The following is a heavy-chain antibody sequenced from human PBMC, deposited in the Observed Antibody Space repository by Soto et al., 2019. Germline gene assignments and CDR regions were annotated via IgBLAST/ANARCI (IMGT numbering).Heavy chain of an antibody. J-gene: IGHJ5*02. D-gene: IGHD1-26*01. Sequence: QVQLQQWGAGLLKPSETLSLTCAVYGGSFSGYYWSWIRQPPGKGLEWIGEINHSGSTNYTPSLKSRVTISVDTSKNQFSLKLSSVTAADTAVYYCARPYAYSGSYYWFDPWGQGTLVTVSS. V-gene: IGHV4-34*01. CDR2: INHSGST. CDR1: GGSFSGYY. CDR3: ARPYAYSGSYYWFDP.